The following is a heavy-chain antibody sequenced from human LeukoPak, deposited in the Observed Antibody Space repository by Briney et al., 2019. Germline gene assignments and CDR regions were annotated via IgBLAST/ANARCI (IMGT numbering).Heavy chain of an antibody. Sequence: GASVKVSCKTSEASFVSYDINWVRQAPGQGLEWMGRIIPVLGATNYAQKFQGTVTLTADLSTNTAYMELSNLRSEDTALYFCASRSHRKAFDIWGQGTMVTVSS. CDR2: IIPVLGAT. J-gene: IGHJ3*02. CDR1: EASFVSYD. CDR3: ASRSHRKAFDI. V-gene: IGHV1-69*11. D-gene: IGHD1-14*01.